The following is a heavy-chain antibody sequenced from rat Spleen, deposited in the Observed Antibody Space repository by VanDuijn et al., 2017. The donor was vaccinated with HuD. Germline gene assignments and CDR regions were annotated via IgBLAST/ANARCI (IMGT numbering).Heavy chain of an antibody. V-gene: IGHV5-22*01. CDR2: ISYDGSST. Sequence: EVQLVESGGGLVQPGRSLKLSCAASGFTFSDYYMAWVRQAPTKGLEWVATISYDGSSTYYGDSVKGRFTISRDNAKSTLYLQMNSLRSEDTATYYCARPHSSHYVMDAWGQGASVTVSS. CDR3: ARPHSSHYVMDA. D-gene: IGHD1-8*01. CDR1: GFTFSDYY. J-gene: IGHJ4*01.